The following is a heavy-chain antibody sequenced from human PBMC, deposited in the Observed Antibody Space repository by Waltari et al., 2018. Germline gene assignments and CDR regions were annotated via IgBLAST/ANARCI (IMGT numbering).Heavy chain of an antibody. V-gene: IGHV4-39*02. Sequence: QLQLQESGPRLVRSSETLSLTCTVSGGSISTSTHYWAWLRQPPGKGPEWTGSVYYNGHAYYNPSLASRVTMSVDTSKNHFSLDLESVSTPDTSIYFCARSFCGSGSYKFDYWGQGILVTVSS. CDR2: VYYNGHA. D-gene: IGHD3-10*01. J-gene: IGHJ4*02. CDR1: GGSISTSTHY. CDR3: ARSFCGSGSYKFDY.